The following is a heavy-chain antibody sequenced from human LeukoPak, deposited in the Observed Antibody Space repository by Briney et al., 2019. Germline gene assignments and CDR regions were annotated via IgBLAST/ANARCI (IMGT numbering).Heavy chain of an antibody. V-gene: IGHV3-21*01. CDR2: IDTSGTYI. CDR3: ARGRSITLLRGVAMSDGFDI. D-gene: IGHD3-10*01. CDR1: GFTFSTYS. Sequence: KTGGSLRLFCAASGFTFSTYSMNWVRQAPGKGLEWVSFIDTSGTYIYYGESMKGRFTISRDNAKNSLYLQMNGLRAEDTAVYYCARGRSITLLRGVAMSDGFDIWGQGTTVAVSS. J-gene: IGHJ3*02.